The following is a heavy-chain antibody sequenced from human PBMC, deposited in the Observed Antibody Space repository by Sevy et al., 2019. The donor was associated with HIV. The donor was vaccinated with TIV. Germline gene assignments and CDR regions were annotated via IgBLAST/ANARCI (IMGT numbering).Heavy chain of an antibody. Sequence: ASVKVSCKASGYTFTGYYMHWVRQAPGQGLEWMGWINPNSGGTNYAQKFQGWVTMTRATSISTAYMELSRLRSDDTAVYYCARDQYCISTSCYEAGGYYYYGMDVWGQGTTVTVSS. V-gene: IGHV1-2*04. CDR1: GYTFTGYY. CDR2: INPNSGGT. J-gene: IGHJ6*02. CDR3: ARDQYCISTSCYEAGGYYYYGMDV. D-gene: IGHD2-2*01.